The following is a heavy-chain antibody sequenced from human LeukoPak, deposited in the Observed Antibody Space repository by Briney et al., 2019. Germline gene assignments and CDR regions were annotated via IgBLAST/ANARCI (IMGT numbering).Heavy chain of an antibody. CDR2: INAYNGNT. CDR3: ARDRHIAAAVYYYYMDV. Sequence: ASVKVSCKASGYTFTSYIISWVRQAPGQGLEWMGWINAYNGNTDYAQRVQGRVTMTTDPSTSKAYMGLRSLRSDDTAVYYCARDRHIAAAVYYYYMDVWGKGTPVTVSS. V-gene: IGHV1-18*01. D-gene: IGHD6-13*01. J-gene: IGHJ6*03. CDR1: GYTFTSYI.